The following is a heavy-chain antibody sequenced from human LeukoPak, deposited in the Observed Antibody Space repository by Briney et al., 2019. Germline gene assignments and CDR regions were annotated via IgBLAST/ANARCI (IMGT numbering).Heavy chain of an antibody. CDR3: AKQSGGSGTYYYY. Sequence: GGSLRLSCAASGFTFSSYAMTWVRQAPGKGLEWVSAIGGSGGSTYYADSVKGRFTISGDNSKNTLYLQMNSLRAEDTAVYYCAKQSGGSGTYYYYWGQATLVTVFS. J-gene: IGHJ4*02. CDR1: GFTFSSYA. D-gene: IGHD3-10*01. CDR2: IGGSGGST. V-gene: IGHV3-23*01.